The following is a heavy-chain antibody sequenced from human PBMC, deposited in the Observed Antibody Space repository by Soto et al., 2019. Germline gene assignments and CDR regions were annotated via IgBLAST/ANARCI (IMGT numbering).Heavy chain of an antibody. D-gene: IGHD2-2*02. CDR1: GDTISTGGYT. V-gene: IGHV4-61*08. J-gene: IGHJ5*02. CDR2: IYHSGNT. CDR3: ARGYCSSTICYIWDNWFDP. Sequence: PSETLSLTCDVSGDTISTGGYTWAWIRQPPGKALEWIGYIYHSGNTNYNPSLKSRVTISVDTSKNQFSLKLSSVTAADTAVYYCARGYCSSTICYIWDNWFDPWGQGTLVTVSS.